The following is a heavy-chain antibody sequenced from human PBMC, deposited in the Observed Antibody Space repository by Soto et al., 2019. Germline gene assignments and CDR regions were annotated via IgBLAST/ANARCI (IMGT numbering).Heavy chain of an antibody. CDR3: ARIVKAGYYGMDV. J-gene: IGHJ6*02. CDR1: VDSISSGGYY. D-gene: IGHD6-19*01. V-gene: IGHV4-31*03. Sequence: SETLSLTCTVSVDSISSGGYYWSRIRQHPGKGLEWIGSIYYSGSTYYNPSLKSRVTISVDTSKNQFSLKLSSVSAADTAVYFCARIVKAGYYGMDVWGQGTTVTVSS. CDR2: IYYSGST.